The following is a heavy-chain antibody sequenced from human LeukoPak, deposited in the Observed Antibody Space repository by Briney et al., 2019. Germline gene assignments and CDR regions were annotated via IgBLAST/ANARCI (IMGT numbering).Heavy chain of an antibody. CDR1: GFTVSSNY. D-gene: IGHD3-10*01. CDR3: ASSMVRGVIGYWYFDL. Sequence: GGSLRLSCVASGFTVSSNYMSWVRQAPGKGLEWVSVLYSGGSTYYADSVKGRFTISRDNSKNTLYLQMNSLRAEDTAVYYCASSMVRGVIGYWYFDLWGRGTLVTVSS. J-gene: IGHJ2*01. CDR2: LYSGGST. V-gene: IGHV3-66*01.